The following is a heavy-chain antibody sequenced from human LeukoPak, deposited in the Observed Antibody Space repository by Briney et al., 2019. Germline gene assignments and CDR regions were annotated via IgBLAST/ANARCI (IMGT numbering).Heavy chain of an antibody. CDR3: AKNKWELLSLATRCMDV. Sequence: PGGSLRLSCAASGFTVSSNYMSWVRQAPGKGLEWVSVIYSGGSTHYADSVKGRFTISRDNSKNTLYLQMNSLRAEDTAVYYCAKNKWELLSLATRCMDVWGQGTTVTVSS. J-gene: IGHJ6*02. CDR1: GFTVSSNY. V-gene: IGHV3-53*01. CDR2: IYSGGST. D-gene: IGHD1-26*01.